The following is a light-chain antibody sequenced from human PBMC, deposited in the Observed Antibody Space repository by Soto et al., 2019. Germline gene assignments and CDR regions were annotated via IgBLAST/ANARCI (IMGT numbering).Light chain of an antibody. V-gene: IGKV1-5*03. CDR3: QQYNSYPHT. J-gene: IGKJ2*01. Sequence: DIQLTQSPSTLYASVGDRVTITCRASQSINSWLAWYQQRPGKAPKLLMYKASSLQSGVPSRFSGSGSGTEFTLTISRLQPDDFATYYCQQYNSYPHTFGQGTKLEIK. CDR2: KAS. CDR1: QSINSW.